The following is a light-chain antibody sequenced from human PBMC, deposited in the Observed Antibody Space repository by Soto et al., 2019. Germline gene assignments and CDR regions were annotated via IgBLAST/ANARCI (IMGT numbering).Light chain of an antibody. CDR2: DAS. CDR1: LSVSSY. V-gene: IGKV3-11*01. J-gene: IGKJ5*01. Sequence: VVTQSPPTLSLSPGERATLSSRTSLSVSSYLAWYQQKPGQAPRLLIYDASNRATGITARFTGSGSGTDFNLTISTLEPEDFAVYYCQQRQYWPPITFGQGTRLEIK. CDR3: QQRQYWPPIT.